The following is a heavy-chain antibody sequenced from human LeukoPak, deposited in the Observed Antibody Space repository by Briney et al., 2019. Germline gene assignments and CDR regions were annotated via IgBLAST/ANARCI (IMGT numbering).Heavy chain of an antibody. J-gene: IGHJ4*02. CDR1: GFTFSDHY. Sequence: PGGPLRLSCAASGFTFSDHYMDWVRQAPGKGLEWVARSSDKANSYTTAYAACVKGRCTISRDDSKCTLFLQMNSLKSEDTAVYYCTKVPGRDWPADYWGQGTLVTVSS. D-gene: IGHD2-21*02. CDR3: TKVPGRDWPADY. CDR2: SSDKANSYTT. V-gene: IGHV3-72*01.